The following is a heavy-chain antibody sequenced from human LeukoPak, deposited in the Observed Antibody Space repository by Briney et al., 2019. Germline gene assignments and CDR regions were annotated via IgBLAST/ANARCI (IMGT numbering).Heavy chain of an antibody. V-gene: IGHV4-34*01. D-gene: IGHD3-22*01. CDR2: INHSGST. Sequence: SETLSLTCTVSGGSISSYYWSWIRQPPGKGLEWIGEINHSGSTNYNPSLKSRVTISVDTSKNQFSLKLSSVTAAGTAVYYCARGWNYYDSSGYYPPYYFDYWGQGTLVTVSS. CDR1: GGSISSYY. J-gene: IGHJ4*02. CDR3: ARGWNYYDSSGYYPPYYFDY.